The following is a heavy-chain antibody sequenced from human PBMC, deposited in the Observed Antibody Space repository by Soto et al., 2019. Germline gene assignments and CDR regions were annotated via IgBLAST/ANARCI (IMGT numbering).Heavy chain of an antibody. CDR2: IYYSGST. CDR3: ASWPQLEPRFHY. J-gene: IGHJ4*02. CDR1: GGSISSGGYY. D-gene: IGHD1-1*01. V-gene: IGHV4-31*03. Sequence: SETLSLTCTVSGGSISSGGYYWSWIRQHPGKGLEWIGYIYYSGSTYYNPSLKSRVTISVDTSKNQFSLKLSSVTAADTAVYYCASWPQLEPRFHYWGQGTLVTVSS.